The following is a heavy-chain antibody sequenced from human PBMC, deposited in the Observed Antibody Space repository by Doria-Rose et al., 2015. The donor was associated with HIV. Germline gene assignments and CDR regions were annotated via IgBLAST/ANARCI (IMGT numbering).Heavy chain of an antibody. CDR3: ARIKSSRWYHKYYFDF. CDR2: IFSDDER. Sequence: SGPVLVKPTETLTLTCTVSGVSLSSPGMGVSWIRQPPGKALEWLANIFSDDERSHKTSLKSRLTISRGTSKSQVVLTMIDMDPVDTATYYCARIKSSRWYHKYYFDFWGQGTLVIVSA. V-gene: IGHV2-26*01. CDR1: GVSLSSPGMG. J-gene: IGHJ4*02. D-gene: IGHD6-13*01.